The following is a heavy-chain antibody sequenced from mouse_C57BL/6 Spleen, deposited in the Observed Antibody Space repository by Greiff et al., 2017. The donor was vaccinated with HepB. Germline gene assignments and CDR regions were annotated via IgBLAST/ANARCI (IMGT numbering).Heavy chain of an antibody. V-gene: IGHV5-4*03. CDR3: ARVDRYYYAMDY. J-gene: IGHJ4*01. Sequence: DVKLVESGGGLVKPGGSLKLSCAASGFTFSSYAMSWVRQTPEKRLEWVATISDGGSYTYYPDNVKGRFTISRDNAKNNLYLQMSHLKSEDTAMYYCARVDRYYYAMDYWGQGTSVTVSS. CDR1: GFTFSSYA. CDR2: ISDGGSYT.